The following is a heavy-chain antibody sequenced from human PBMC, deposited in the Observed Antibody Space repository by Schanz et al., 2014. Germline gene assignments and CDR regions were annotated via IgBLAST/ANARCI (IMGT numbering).Heavy chain of an antibody. J-gene: IGHJ6*02. V-gene: IGHV1-18*04. Sequence: QVQLVQSGAEVKKPGASVKVYCKASGYTFTTYYLHWVRQAPGQGLEWMGWISGHNGNTKYVQNFQGRVTMTTDTSTSTAYMELRSLRSDDTAVYYCASDLMAHHTILGVATYYGMDVWGQGTTVTVSS. CDR2: ISGHNGNT. CDR3: ASDLMAHHTILGVATYYGMDV. D-gene: IGHD3-3*01. CDR1: GYTFTTYY.